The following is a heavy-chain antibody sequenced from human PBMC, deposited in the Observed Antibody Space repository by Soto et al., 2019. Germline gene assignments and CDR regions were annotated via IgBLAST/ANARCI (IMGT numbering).Heavy chain of an antibody. Sequence: QVQLVQSGAEVKKPGASVKVSCKVSGYTFTGNYMHWMRQAPGQGPEWMGWINPRNGDTDYAQKSQGRVTISRDTSSSTAYMDLSRLTSDDTAIYFCVRGGGVDVVTPTRIVFDYWGQGTLLTVSS. CDR3: VRGGGVDVVTPTRIVFDY. D-gene: IGHD2-21*02. CDR2: INPRNGDT. J-gene: IGHJ4*02. CDR1: GYTFTGNY. V-gene: IGHV1-2*02.